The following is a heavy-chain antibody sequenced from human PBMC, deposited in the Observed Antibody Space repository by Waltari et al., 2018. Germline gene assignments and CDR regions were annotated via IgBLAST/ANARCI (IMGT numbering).Heavy chain of an antibody. Sequence: EVQLVESGGGLVQPGRSLRLSCAASGFTFDDYAMHWVRHAPGKALEWVSGISWNSGSIGYADSVKGRFTISRDNAKNSLYLQMNSLRAEDTALYYCAKDIRGRAYCGGDCYYYGMDVWGQGTTVTVSS. V-gene: IGHV3-9*01. D-gene: IGHD2-21*01. CDR2: ISWNSGSI. CDR1: GFTFDDYA. CDR3: AKDIRGRAYCGGDCYYYGMDV. J-gene: IGHJ6*02.